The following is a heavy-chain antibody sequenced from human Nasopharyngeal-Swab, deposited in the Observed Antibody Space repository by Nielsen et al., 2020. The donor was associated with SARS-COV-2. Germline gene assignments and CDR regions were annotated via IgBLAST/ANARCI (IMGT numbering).Heavy chain of an antibody. J-gene: IGHJ4*02. Sequence: GGSLRLSCAASGFTFSNAWMSWVRQAPGKGLEWVGRIKSKTDGGTTDYAAPVKGRFTTSRDDSKNTLYLQMNSLKTEDTAVYYCTTRIRDIVVVPAYRDYWGQGTLVTVSS. V-gene: IGHV3-15*01. CDR1: GFTFSNAW. CDR3: TTRIRDIVVVPAYRDY. D-gene: IGHD2-2*01. CDR2: IKSKTDGGTT.